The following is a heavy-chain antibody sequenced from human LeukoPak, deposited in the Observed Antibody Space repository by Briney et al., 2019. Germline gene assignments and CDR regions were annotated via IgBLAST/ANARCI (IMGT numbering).Heavy chain of an antibody. CDR3: ARGVVAATVKFDY. CDR2: IIPIFGTA. V-gene: IGHV1-69*13. Sequence: SVKVSCKASGGTFSSYGITWVRQAPGQGLEWMGGIIPIFGTANYAQKFQGRVTITADESTSTVYMEMSSLRSEDTAVYYCARGVVAATVKFDYWGQGTLVTVSS. J-gene: IGHJ4*02. CDR1: GGTFSSYG. D-gene: IGHD2-15*01.